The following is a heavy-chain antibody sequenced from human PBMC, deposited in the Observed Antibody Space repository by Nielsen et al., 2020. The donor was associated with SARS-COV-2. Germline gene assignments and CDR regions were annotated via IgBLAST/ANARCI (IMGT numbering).Heavy chain of an antibody. CDR2: INHSGST. Sequence: VRQMPGKGLEWIGEINHSGSTNYNPSLKSRVTISVDTSKNQFSLKLSSVTAADTAVYYCARGVGTILLGYCSSTSCYRYYYYMDVWGKGTTVTVSS. V-gene: IGHV4-34*01. CDR3: ARGVGTILLGYCSSTSCYRYYYYMDV. D-gene: IGHD2-2*02. J-gene: IGHJ6*03.